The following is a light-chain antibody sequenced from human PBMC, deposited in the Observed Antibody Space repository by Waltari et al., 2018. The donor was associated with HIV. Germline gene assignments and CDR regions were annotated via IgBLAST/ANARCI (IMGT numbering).Light chain of an antibody. Sequence: CSGNNTNIGNNYVSWYQHLPGTAPTLLVYDNNRRPSGIPGRFSGSKSGTSATLGITGLQTGDEADYYCGAWDSSLTAYVFGSGTKVTVL. CDR2: DNN. CDR3: GAWDSSLTAYV. CDR1: NTNIGNNY. V-gene: IGLV1-51*01. J-gene: IGLJ1*01.